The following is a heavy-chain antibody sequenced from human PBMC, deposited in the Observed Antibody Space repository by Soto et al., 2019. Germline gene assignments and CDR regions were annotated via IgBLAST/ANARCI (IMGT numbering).Heavy chain of an antibody. D-gene: IGHD2-2*01. V-gene: IGHV4-4*07. CDR2: VYSSGTT. Sequence: KPSETLSLTCSVSGGSINSYWWSWIRQPAGKGLAWIGRVYSSGTTDYNPSLNSRATMSVETSKNQFSMKLTSVTAADTAVYYCARDIGSYAYAEGYWGQGIQVTVS. CDR1: GGSINSYW. J-gene: IGHJ4*02. CDR3: ARDIGSYAYAEGY.